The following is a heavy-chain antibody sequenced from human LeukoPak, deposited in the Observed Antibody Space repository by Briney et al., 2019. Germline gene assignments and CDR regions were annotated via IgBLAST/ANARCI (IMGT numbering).Heavy chain of an antibody. CDR2: INWNGGST. CDR1: GITFVDYG. V-gene: IGHV3-20*04. J-gene: IGHJ3*02. Sequence: AGGVLRISCGAPGITFVDYGMSRVPPISGKGPGGGSGINWNGGSTGNADSVKGRFTISRDNAKNSLYLQMNSLRGEDTALYYCARGGLIQRHAFDIWGQGTMVTISS. CDR3: ARGGLIQRHAFDI. D-gene: IGHD1-1*01.